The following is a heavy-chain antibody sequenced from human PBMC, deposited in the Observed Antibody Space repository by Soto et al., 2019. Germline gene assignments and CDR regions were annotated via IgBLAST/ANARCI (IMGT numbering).Heavy chain of an antibody. J-gene: IGHJ5*02. V-gene: IGHV3-23*01. D-gene: IGHD3-10*01. CDR2: ISGSGGST. Sequence: GGSLRLSCAASGFTFSSYAMSWVRQAPGKGLEWVSAISGSGGSTYYADSVKGRFTISRDNSKNTLYLQMNSLRAEDTAVYYWAASVMVRGVTWFDPWGQGTLVTVAS. CDR3: AASVMVRGVTWFDP. CDR1: GFTFSSYA.